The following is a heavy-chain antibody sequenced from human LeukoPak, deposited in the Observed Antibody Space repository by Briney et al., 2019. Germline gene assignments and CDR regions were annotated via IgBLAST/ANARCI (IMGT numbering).Heavy chain of an antibody. J-gene: IGHJ6*03. Sequence: GGSLRLSCAASGFTFSSYGMHWVRQAPGKGLEWVAFIRYDGGNKYYADSVKGRFTISRDNSKNTLYLQMNSLRAEDTAVYYCAKDIVGMGYCSSTSCPWGYYYYYYMDVWGKGTTVTVSS. CDR2: IRYDGGNK. CDR1: GFTFSSYG. CDR3: AKDIVGMGYCSSTSCPWGYYYYYYMDV. D-gene: IGHD2-2*01. V-gene: IGHV3-30*02.